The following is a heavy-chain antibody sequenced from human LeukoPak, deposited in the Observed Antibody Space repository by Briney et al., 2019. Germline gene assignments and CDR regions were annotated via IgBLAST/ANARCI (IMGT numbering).Heavy chain of an antibody. J-gene: IGHJ4*02. Sequence: GGSLRLSCAASGFTFSSYSMNWVRQAPGKGLEWVPYISSSSSTIYYADSVKGRFTISRDNAKNSLYLQMNSLRAEDTAVYYCARDADYYDDPGAFDYWGQGTLVTVSS. CDR3: ARDADYYDDPGAFDY. D-gene: IGHD3-22*01. CDR2: ISSSSSTI. CDR1: GFTFSSYS. V-gene: IGHV3-48*01.